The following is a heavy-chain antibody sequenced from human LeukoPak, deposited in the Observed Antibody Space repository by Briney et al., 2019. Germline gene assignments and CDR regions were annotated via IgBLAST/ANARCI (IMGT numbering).Heavy chain of an antibody. CDR1: GGSISSGDYY. Sequence: SETLSLTCTVSGGSISSGDYYWSWIHQPPGKGLEWIGYIYYSGSTYYNPSLKSRVTISVDTSKNQFSLKLSSVTAADTAVYYCARAASYSKRFDYWGQGTLVTVSS. V-gene: IGHV4-30-4*08. D-gene: IGHD3-10*01. CDR3: ARAASYSKRFDY. CDR2: IYYSGST. J-gene: IGHJ4*02.